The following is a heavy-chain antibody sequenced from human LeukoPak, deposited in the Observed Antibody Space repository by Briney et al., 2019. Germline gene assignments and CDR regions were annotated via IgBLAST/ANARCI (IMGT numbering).Heavy chain of an antibody. CDR3: TTAYYYGSGSPFDY. Sequence: GGSLRLSCAASGFTFSNAWMSWVRQAPGKGLEWVGRIKSKTDGGTTDYAAPVKGRFTISRDDSKNTLYLQMNSLKTEDTAVHYCTTAYYYGSGSPFDYWGQGTLVTVSS. D-gene: IGHD3-10*01. CDR2: IKSKTDGGTT. J-gene: IGHJ4*02. CDR1: GFTFSNAW. V-gene: IGHV3-15*01.